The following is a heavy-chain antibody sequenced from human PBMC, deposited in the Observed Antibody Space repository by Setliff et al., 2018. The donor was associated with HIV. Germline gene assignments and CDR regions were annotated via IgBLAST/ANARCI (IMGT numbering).Heavy chain of an antibody. J-gene: IGHJ4*02. D-gene: IGHD2-21*02. CDR2: IYTSGST. CDR3: AICGGDCYSLDY. V-gene: IGHV4-4*08. CDR1: GGSISGYY. Sequence: SETLSLTCTVSGGSISGYYWSWIRQPPGKGLEWIGYIYTSGSTNYNPSLKNRVTISVDTSKNTFSPKLSSVAAADTAVYYCAICGGDCYSLDYWGRGTLVTVSS.